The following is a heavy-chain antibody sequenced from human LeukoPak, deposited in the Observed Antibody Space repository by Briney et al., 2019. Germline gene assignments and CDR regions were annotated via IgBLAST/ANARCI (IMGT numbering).Heavy chain of an antibody. Sequence: GGSLRLSCAASGFTFSSYAMSWVRQAPGEGLEWVSAISGSGGSTYYADSVKGRFTISRDNSKNTLYLQMNSLRAEDTAVYYCAKFHIVVVNGYFDYWGQGTLVTVSS. CDR3: AKFHIVVVNGYFDY. CDR1: GFTFSSYA. J-gene: IGHJ4*02. CDR2: ISGSGGST. V-gene: IGHV3-23*01. D-gene: IGHD2-21*01.